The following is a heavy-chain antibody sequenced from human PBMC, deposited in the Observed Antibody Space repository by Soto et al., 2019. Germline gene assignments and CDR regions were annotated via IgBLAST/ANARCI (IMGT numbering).Heavy chain of an antibody. CDR3: ARGPLATGEFDY. D-gene: IGHD3-10*01. CDR1: GGSISSYY. J-gene: IGHJ4*02. Sequence: ETLSLTCTVSGGSISSYYWSWIRQPPGKGLEWIGYIYYSGSTNYNPSLKSRVTISVDTSKNQFSLKLSSVTAADTAVYYCARGPLATGEFDYWGQGTLVTVSS. CDR2: IYYSGST. V-gene: IGHV4-59*01.